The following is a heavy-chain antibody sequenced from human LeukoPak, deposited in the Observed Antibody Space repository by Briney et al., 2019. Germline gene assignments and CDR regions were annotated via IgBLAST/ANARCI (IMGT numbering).Heavy chain of an antibody. J-gene: IGHJ6*02. D-gene: IGHD3-9*01. CDR2: IRSEAYGQTT. CDR1: GFSFGDHA. CDR3: ARGPIYLWIYYGMDV. Sequence: GGSLRLSCAASGFSFGDHAMTWVRQAPGKGLEWVSFIRSEAYGQTTEYAASVKDRFTISRDNSKGIVYLQMNSLKTEDTAKYYCARGPIYLWIYYGMDVWGQGTTVIVSS. V-gene: IGHV3-49*04.